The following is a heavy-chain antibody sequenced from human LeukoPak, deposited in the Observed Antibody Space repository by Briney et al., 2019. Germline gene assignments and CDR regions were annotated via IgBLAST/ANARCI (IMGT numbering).Heavy chain of an antibody. V-gene: IGHV3-9*01. CDR3: AKVGPMTSVTRVFRSRTYYYYYMDV. CDR1: GFTFDDYA. Sequence: PGGSLRLSCAASGFTFDDYAMHWVRQAPGKGLEWVSGIGWNSAGIGYADSVKGRFTISRDNSKNTLYLQMNSLRAEDTAVYYCAKVGPMTSVTRVFRSRTYYYYYMDVWGKGTTVTVSS. J-gene: IGHJ6*03. D-gene: IGHD4-17*01. CDR2: IGWNSAGI.